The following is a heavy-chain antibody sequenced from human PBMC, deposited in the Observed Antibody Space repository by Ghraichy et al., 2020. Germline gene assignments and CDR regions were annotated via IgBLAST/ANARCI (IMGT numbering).Heavy chain of an antibody. CDR1: GFTFSSYG. V-gene: IGHV3-30*02. CDR2: IRYDGSNK. CDR3: AKDLGKYQLLSISKKTYGMDV. J-gene: IGHJ6*02. D-gene: IGHD2-2*01. Sequence: GESLNISCAASGFTFSSYGMHWVRQAPGKGLEWVAFIRYDGSNKYYADSVKGRFTISRDNSKNTLYLQMNSLRAEDTAVYYCAKDLGKYQLLSISKKTYGMDVWGQGTTVTVSS.